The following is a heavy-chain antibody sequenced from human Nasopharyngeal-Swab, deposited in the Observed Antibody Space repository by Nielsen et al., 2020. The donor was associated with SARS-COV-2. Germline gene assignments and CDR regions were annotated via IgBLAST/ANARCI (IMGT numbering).Heavy chain of an antibody. V-gene: IGHV3-30*18. CDR1: GFIFSSYG. CDR2: ISYDGSNK. J-gene: IGHJ3*02. D-gene: IGHD6-13*01. CDR3: AKVPGSSWVDAFDI. Sequence: GESLQISCADSGFIFSSYGMHWVRQAPGKGLEWVAVISYDGSNKYYADSLKGRFTISKDNSKNTLYLQMNSLRAEDTAVYYCAKVPGSSWVDAFDIWGQGTKVTVS.